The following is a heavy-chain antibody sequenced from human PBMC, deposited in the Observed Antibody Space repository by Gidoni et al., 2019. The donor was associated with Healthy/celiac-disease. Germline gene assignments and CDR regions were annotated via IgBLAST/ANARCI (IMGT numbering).Heavy chain of an antibody. CDR3: ARDSSRIAAAGRDAFDI. V-gene: IGHV3-21*01. D-gene: IGHD6-13*01. CDR1: GFTCSSYS. J-gene: IGHJ3*02. CDR2: ISSSSSYI. Sequence: EVQLVESGGGLVKPGGSLRLSCAASGFTCSSYSMNWVRQAPGKGLEFVSSISSSSSYIYYADSVKGRFTISSDNAKNSLYLQMNSLRAEDTAVYYCARDSSRIAAAGRDAFDIWGQGTMVTVSS.